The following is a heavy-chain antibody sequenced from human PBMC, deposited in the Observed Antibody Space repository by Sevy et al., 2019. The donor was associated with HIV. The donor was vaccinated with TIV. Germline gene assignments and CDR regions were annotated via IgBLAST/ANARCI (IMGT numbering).Heavy chain of an antibody. Sequence: GGSLRLSCRASGFTFDDYTMSWVRQAPGKGLEWIGRIKAKADGGTIEYAAPVKGRFTISRDDSKNTLYLQMNSLKTEDTAVYYCNTDPIILLLVTNGLDVWGQGTTVTVSS. D-gene: IGHD2-8*02. CDR1: GFTFDDYT. J-gene: IGHJ6*02. CDR2: IKAKADGGTI. CDR3: NTDPIILLLVTNGLDV. V-gene: IGHV3-15*01.